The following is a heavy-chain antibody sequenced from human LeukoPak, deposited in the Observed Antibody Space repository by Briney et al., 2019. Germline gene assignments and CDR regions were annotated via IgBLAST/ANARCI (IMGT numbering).Heavy chain of an antibody. V-gene: IGHV3-20*01. CDR1: GFTFSSCG. Sequence: GGSLRLSCAASGFTFSSCGMSWVRQAPGKGLEWVSDINWNGDITSYADSVKGRVTISRDNAKNSLYLQMNSLRAEDTALYHCARDSKSWAGTFDYWGQGTLVTVSS. D-gene: IGHD6-19*01. J-gene: IGHJ4*02. CDR2: INWNGDIT. CDR3: ARDSKSWAGTFDY.